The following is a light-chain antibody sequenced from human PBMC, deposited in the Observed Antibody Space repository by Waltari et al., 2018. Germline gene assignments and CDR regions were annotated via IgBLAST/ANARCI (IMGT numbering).Light chain of an antibody. J-gene: IGKJ2*03. CDR2: WAS. Sequence: DIVMTQSPDSLAVPLGERATINCNSGRTVLYTSNNRNYLAWYQQKPGQPPNLLIYWASTRKSGVPDRFSGSGSGTDFTLTISTLQAEDVAVYYCHQYYNTPYSYGQGTKLEIK. V-gene: IGKV4-1*01. CDR1: RTVLYTSNNRNY. CDR3: HQYYNTPYS.